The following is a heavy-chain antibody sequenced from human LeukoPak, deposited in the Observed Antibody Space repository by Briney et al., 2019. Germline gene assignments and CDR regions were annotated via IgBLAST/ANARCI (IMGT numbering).Heavy chain of an antibody. V-gene: IGHV3-30-3*01. CDR2: ISYDGSNK. Sequence: GGSLRLSCAASGFTFSSYAMHWVRQAPGKGLEWVAVISYDGSNKYYADSVKGRFTISRDNSKNTLYLQMNSLRAEDTAVYYCARGGWKRFGYYFDYWGQGTLVTVSS. J-gene: IGHJ4*02. CDR3: ARGGWKRFGYYFDY. D-gene: IGHD3-16*01. CDR1: GFTFSSYA.